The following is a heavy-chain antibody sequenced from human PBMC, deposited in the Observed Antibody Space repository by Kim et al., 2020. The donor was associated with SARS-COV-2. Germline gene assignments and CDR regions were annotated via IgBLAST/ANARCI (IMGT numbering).Heavy chain of an antibody. J-gene: IGHJ3*02. D-gene: IGHD3-22*01. CDR2: ISYDGSNK. CDR1: GFTFSSYA. Sequence: GGSLRLSCAASGFTFSSYAMHWVRQAPGKGLEWVSVISYDGSNKYYADSVKGRFTISRDNSKNTLYLQMNSLRAEDTAVYYCARDIAPSYYYDSSGDYDAFDTWGQGTMVTVSS. CDR3: ARDIAPSYYYDSSGDYDAFDT. V-gene: IGHV3-30*04.